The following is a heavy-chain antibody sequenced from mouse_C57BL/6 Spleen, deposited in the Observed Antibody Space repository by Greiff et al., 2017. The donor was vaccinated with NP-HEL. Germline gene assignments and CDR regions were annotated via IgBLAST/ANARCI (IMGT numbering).Heavy chain of an antibody. D-gene: IGHD1-1*01. V-gene: IGHV1-18*01. CDR1: GYTFTDYN. Sequence: EVQLQQSGPELVKPGASVKIPCKASGYTFTDYNMDWVKQSHGKSLEWIGDINPNNGGTIYNQKFKGKATLTVDKSSSTAYMELRSLTSEDTAVYYCARGGFTTVVVYAMDYWGQGTSVTVSS. J-gene: IGHJ4*01. CDR2: INPNNGGT. CDR3: ARGGFTTVVVYAMDY.